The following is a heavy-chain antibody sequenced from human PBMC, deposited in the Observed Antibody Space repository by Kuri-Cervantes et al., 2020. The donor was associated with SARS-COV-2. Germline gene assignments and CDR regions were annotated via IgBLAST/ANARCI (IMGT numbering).Heavy chain of an antibody. V-gene: IGHV3-7*01. D-gene: IGHD2-2*01. CDR2: IKQDGSEK. J-gene: IGHJ4*02. CDR3: ARGSVVPAANDY. CDR1: GFTFSSYW. Sequence: GESLKISCAASGFTFSSYWMSWVRQAPGKGLEWVANIKQDGSEKYYVDSVKGRFTISRDNAKNSLYLQMNSLRAEDTAVYYCARGSVVPAANDYWGQGTLVTVSS.